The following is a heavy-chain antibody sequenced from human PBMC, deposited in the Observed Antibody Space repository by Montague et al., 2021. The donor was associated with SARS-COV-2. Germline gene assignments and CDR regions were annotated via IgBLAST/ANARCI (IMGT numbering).Heavy chain of an antibody. D-gene: IGHD3-22*01. CDR1: GGSISNYY. CDR2: IYYSGST. Sequence: ETLSLTCAVSGGSISNYYWSWIRQPPGRGLEWIGYIYYSGSTDYSPSLKSRVTIPLDTSKNQFSLKVTSVTAADTAVYYCARGGGYYNYGLDVWGPGTTVTVSS. J-gene: IGHJ6*02. V-gene: IGHV4-59*01. CDR3: ARGGGYYNYGLDV.